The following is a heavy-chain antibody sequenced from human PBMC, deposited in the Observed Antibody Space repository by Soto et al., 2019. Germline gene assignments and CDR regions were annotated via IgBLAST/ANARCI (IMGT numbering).Heavy chain of an antibody. Sequence: PWGSLRLSCAASGFTFSSYSMNWVRQAPGKGLEWVSSISSSSSYIYYADSVKGRFTISRDNAKNSLYLQMNSLRAEDTAVYYCARLPYRAGYSSSWSPPANWLEPWGQGTLVTVSS. V-gene: IGHV3-21*01. D-gene: IGHD6-13*01. CDR2: ISSSSSYI. J-gene: IGHJ5*02. CDR3: ARLPYRAGYSSSWSPPANWLEP. CDR1: GFTFSSYS.